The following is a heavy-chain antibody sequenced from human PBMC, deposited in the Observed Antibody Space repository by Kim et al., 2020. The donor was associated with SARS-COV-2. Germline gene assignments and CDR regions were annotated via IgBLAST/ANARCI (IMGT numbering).Heavy chain of an antibody. Sequence: TTNYAAPVKGRFTISRDDSKNTLYLQMNSLKTDDTAVYYCASRGWLRTFDYWGQGTLVTVSS. V-gene: IGHV3-15*06. CDR2: TT. J-gene: IGHJ4*02. CDR3: ASRGWLRTFDY. D-gene: IGHD5-12*01.